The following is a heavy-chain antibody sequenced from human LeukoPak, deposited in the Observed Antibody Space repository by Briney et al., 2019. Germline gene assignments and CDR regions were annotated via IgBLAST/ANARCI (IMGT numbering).Heavy chain of an antibody. CDR1: GFTFSSYA. V-gene: IGHV3-23*01. CDR2: ISGSGGST. CDR3: AKGGAYSSGWYWAPPNDAFDI. D-gene: IGHD6-19*01. Sequence: PGGSLRLSCAASGFTFSSYAMSWVRQAPGKGLEWVSAISGSGGSTYYADSVKGRFTISRDNSKNTLYLQMNSLRAEDTAVYYCAKGGAYSSGWYWAPPNDAFDIWGQGTMVTVSS. J-gene: IGHJ3*02.